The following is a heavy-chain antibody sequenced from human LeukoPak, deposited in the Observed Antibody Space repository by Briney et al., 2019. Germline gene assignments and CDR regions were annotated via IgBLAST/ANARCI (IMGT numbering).Heavy chain of an antibody. J-gene: IGHJ4*02. V-gene: IGHV1-18*01. CDR2: ISSYNGNI. CDR3: ARDRSDDSSGPRPFDY. CDR1: GYTFTNYG. Sequence: ASVKVSCKASGYTFTNYGISWVRQAPGQGLEWMGWISSYNGNINYGKKLQGRVSMTTDKSTSTAYMELRSLRSDDTAVFYCARDRSDDSSGPRPFDYWGQGTLVTVSS. D-gene: IGHD3-22*01.